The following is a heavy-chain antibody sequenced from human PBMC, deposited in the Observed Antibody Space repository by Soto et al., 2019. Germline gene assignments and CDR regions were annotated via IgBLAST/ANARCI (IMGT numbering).Heavy chain of an antibody. CDR3: ARWSYLDY. CDR2: ISGSDGKT. V-gene: IGHV3-23*01. J-gene: IGHJ4*02. D-gene: IGHD3-3*01. Sequence: GGSLRLSCAASGFSFGSYALSWVRQAPGKGLEWVSTISGSDGKTFYADSVKGRFSIPRDTSQSTLYLQMSSLRADDTAMYYCARWSYLDYWGQGTRVTVSS. CDR1: GFSFGSYA.